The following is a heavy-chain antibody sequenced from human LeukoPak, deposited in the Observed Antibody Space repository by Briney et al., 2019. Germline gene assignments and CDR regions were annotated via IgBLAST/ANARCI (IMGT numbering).Heavy chain of an antibody. CDR3: ARDFPGIGRGTFDF. CDR2: INQDGSDM. V-gene: IGHV3-7*03. J-gene: IGHJ3*01. Sequence: PGGSLRLSCAASGFIFNTFWMNWVRLTPGKGLEWVAKINQDGSDMYYVDSVKGRFFDSRDNARNLVYLQMNSLRVDDTAVYYCARDFPGIGRGTFDFWGQGTIIIVSS. CDR1: GFIFNTFW. D-gene: IGHD3-16*01.